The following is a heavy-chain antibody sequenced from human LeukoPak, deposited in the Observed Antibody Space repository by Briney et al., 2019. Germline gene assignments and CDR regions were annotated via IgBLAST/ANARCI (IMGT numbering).Heavy chain of an antibody. J-gene: IGHJ3*02. CDR3: ARDSGYSYGPGAFDI. V-gene: IGHV3-7*05. CDR2: IKQDGSEK. CDR1: GFTLSSYW. Sequence: GGSLRLSCAASGFTLSSYWMSWVRQAPGKGLEWVANIKQDGSEKYYVDSVKGRFTISRDNAKNSLYLQMNSLRAEDTAVYYCARDSGYSYGPGAFDIWGQGTMVTVSS. D-gene: IGHD5-18*01.